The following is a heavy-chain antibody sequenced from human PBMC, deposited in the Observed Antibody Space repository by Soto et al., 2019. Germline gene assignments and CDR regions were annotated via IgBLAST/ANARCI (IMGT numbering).Heavy chain of an antibody. J-gene: IGHJ4*02. CDR1: GFTFSSYG. V-gene: IGHV3-33*01. Sequence: QVQLVESGGGVVQPGRSLRLSCAASGFTFSSYGMHWVRQAPGKGLEWVAVIWYDGSNKYYADSVKGRFTISRDNSKNTLYLQMNSLRAEDTAVYYCARDVRAAGYDYWGQGTLVTVSS. CDR2: IWYDGSNK. D-gene: IGHD6-13*01. CDR3: ARDVRAAGYDY.